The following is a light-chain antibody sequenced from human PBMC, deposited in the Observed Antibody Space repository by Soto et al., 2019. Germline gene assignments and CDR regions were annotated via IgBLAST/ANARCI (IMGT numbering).Light chain of an antibody. J-gene: IGLJ3*02. CDR2: SNN. CDR3: AAWDDSLFGV. CDR1: SSNIGDNT. V-gene: IGLV1-44*01. Sequence: QSVLTQPPSASGTPGQRVTISCSGGSSNIGDNTVNWYQQLPGTAPKLLIYSNNQRPSGVPDRFSGSKSGTSASLAISGLQSEDEADYYCAAWDDSLFGVFGGVTKVTVL.